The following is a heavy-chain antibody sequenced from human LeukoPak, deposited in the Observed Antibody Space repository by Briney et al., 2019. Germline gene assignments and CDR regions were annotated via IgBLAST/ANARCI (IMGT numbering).Heavy chain of an antibody. V-gene: IGHV1-69*04. D-gene: IGHD6-6*01. CDR1: VGTFSSYA. CDR2: IIPILGIA. Sequence: SVKVSCQASVGTFSSYAISWVRQAAGQGVEWMGRIIPILGIAKYAQKFQGSVTITANKSTSTANMELSSLRSEDTAVYYCAFEYSSSSLRGDYYYYGMDVWGQGTTVTVSS. CDR3: AFEYSSSSLRGDYYYYGMDV. J-gene: IGHJ6*02.